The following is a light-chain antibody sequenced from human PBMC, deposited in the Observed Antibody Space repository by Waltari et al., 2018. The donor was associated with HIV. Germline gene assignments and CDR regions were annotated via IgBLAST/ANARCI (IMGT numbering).Light chain of an antibody. CDR3: CSYAGSYTLV. J-gene: IGLJ2*01. V-gene: IGLV2-11*01. Sequence: QSALTQPRSVSGSPGQSVTISCTGTSSDVGRYNYVSWYQQYPGRAPKLMMYDVSKRPSGVPDSFSGSKAGNTASLTISVLQTEDEGDYYCCSYAGSYTLVFGGGTKLTVL. CDR1: SSDVGRYNY. CDR2: DVS.